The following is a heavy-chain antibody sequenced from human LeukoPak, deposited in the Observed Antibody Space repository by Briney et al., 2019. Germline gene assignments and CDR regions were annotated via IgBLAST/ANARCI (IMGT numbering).Heavy chain of an antibody. CDR2: ISGSGGST. V-gene: IGHV3-23*01. D-gene: IGHD3-3*01. J-gene: IGHJ6*02. CDR3: AKDSAQAGVPYYDFWSGYFNYYGMDV. CDR1: GSTFSSYG. Sequence: GGFLRLSCAASGSTFSSYGMHWVRQAPGKGLEWVSAISGSGGSTYYADSVKGRFTISRDNSKNTLYLQMNSLRAEDTAVYYCAKDSAQAGVPYYDFWSGYFNYYGMDVWGQGTTVTVSS.